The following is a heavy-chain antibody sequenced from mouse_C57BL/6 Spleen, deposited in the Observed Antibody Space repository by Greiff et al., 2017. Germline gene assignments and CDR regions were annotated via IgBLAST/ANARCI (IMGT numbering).Heavy chain of an antibody. J-gene: IGHJ3*01. V-gene: IGHV1-66*01. D-gene: IGHD4-1*01. CDR1: GYSFTSYY. CDR2: IYPGSGNT. CDR3: ARSWDVWFAY. Sequence: QVHVKQSGPELVKPGASVKISCKASGYSFTSYYIHWVKQRPGQGLEWIGWIYPGSGNTKYNEKFKGKATLTADTSSSTAYMQLSSLTSEDSAVYYCARSWDVWFAYWGQGTLVTVSA.